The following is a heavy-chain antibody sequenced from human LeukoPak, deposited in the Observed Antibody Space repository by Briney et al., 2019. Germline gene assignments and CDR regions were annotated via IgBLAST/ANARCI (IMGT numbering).Heavy chain of an antibody. D-gene: IGHD3-22*01. CDR1: GFTFSDYY. V-gene: IGHV3-11*01. J-gene: IGHJ6*03. Sequence: GGSLRLSCAASGFTFSDYYMSWIRQAPGKGLEGVSYISSSGSTIYYADSVKGRFTISRDNAKNSLYLQMNSPKAEDTAVYYCARDHDSSGSHYYYYYMDVWGKGTTVTVSS. CDR2: ISSSGSTI. CDR3: ARDHDSSGSHYYYYYMDV.